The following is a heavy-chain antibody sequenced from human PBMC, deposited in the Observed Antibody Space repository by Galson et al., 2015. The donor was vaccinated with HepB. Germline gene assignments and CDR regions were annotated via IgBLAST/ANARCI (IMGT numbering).Heavy chain of an antibody. J-gene: IGHJ6*02. Sequence: SLRLSCADSGSTFSSNRMNWVRQAPGKGLEWVAIIWYDGTNKYYADSVKGRFTISRDNSKNTLYLQMNSLRAEDTAVYYCARDYASSWYFNHYYGMDVWGQGTLVTVSS. V-gene: IGHV3-33*08. D-gene: IGHD6-13*01. CDR1: GSTFSSNR. CDR2: IWYDGTNK. CDR3: ARDYASSWYFNHYYGMDV.